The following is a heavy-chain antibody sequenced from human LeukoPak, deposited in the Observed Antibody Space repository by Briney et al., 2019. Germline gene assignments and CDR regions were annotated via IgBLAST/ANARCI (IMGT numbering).Heavy chain of an antibody. CDR3: ARDPYSGSYGPYYYYYMDV. J-gene: IGHJ6*03. V-gene: IGHV3-7*01. CDR1: GFTFSNYW. Sequence: PGGSLRLSCGASGFTFSNYWMTWVRQAPGKGLEWVANINLDGSHKSYLDSVRGRFTISRDNAKNSLYLQMDSLRVEDTAVYYCARDPYSGSYGPYYYYYMDVWGKGTTVTISS. CDR2: INLDGSHK. D-gene: IGHD1-26*01.